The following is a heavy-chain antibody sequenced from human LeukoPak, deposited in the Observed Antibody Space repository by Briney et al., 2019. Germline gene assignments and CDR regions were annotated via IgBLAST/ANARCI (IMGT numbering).Heavy chain of an antibody. J-gene: IGHJ5*02. CDR3: ARDVRYASGWSTPES. D-gene: IGHD6-19*01. Sequence: KPSETLSLTCTVSGGSIINHYWSWIRQPAGKGLEWIWRIYSSGSANYSPSLKSRVSMSIDTSNNHFSLNLTSVTAADTALYFCARDVRYASGWSTPESWGQGTLVTVSS. CDR2: IYSSGSA. V-gene: IGHV4-4*07. CDR1: GGSIINHY.